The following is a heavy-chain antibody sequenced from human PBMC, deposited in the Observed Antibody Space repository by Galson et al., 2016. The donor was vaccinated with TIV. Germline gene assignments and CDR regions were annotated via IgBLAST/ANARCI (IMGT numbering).Heavy chain of an antibody. Sequence: SLRLSCAASGFSFSRNAMHWVRQTPGRGLEWVAVISYDGTNRYYADSVKGRLTVSRDNSRNTVYLQRNSVRTEDTALYYCATSTVGENIYYYGMDVWGQGTPVTVSS. CDR3: ATSTVGENIYYYGMDV. CDR1: GFSFSRNA. D-gene: IGHD1-26*01. CDR2: ISYDGTNR. J-gene: IGHJ6*02. V-gene: IGHV3-30-3*01.